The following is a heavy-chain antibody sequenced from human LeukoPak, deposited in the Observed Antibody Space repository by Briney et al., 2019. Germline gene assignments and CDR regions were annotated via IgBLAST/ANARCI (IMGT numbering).Heavy chain of an antibody. V-gene: IGHV1-46*01. D-gene: IGHD3-22*01. CDR1: GYTIPDYY. CDR3: ARGDETSGYYRMYFDH. CDR2: ISPSGGA. J-gene: IGHJ4*02. Sequence: GASVKVSCKASGYTIPDYYMHWVRQAPGQGPEWMRIISPSGGATYSQNFQGRVNMARDASTNTFSMELHSLSSEDTAVYYCARGDETSGYYRMYFDHWGQGTLVTVSS.